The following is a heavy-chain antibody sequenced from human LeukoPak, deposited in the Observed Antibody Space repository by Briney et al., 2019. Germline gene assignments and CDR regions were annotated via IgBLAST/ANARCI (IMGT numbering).Heavy chain of an antibody. J-gene: IGHJ4*02. CDR3: AYGSGSYYNEYYFDY. CDR1: GFTFSGSA. Sequence: GGSLRLSCAASGFTFSGSAMHWVRQASGKGLEWVGRIRSKANSYATAYAASVKGRFTISRDDSKNTAYLQMNSLKTEDTAVYYCAYGSGSYYNEYYFDYWGQGTLATVSS. D-gene: IGHD3-10*01. CDR2: IRSKANSYAT. V-gene: IGHV3-73*01.